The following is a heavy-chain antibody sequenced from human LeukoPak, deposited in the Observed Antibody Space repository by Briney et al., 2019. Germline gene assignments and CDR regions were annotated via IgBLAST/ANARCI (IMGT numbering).Heavy chain of an antibody. D-gene: IGHD5-18*01. V-gene: IGHV4-59*01. CDR1: GGSISSYY. CDR3: ARSHKAMAGEGLFDY. J-gene: IGHJ4*02. CDR2: IYYSENT. Sequence: PSETLSLTCTVSGGSISSYYWSWIRHPPGKGLEWIGYIYYSENTNYNPYLKSRVTISVDTSKNQFSLKLSSVTAADTAVYYCARSHKAMAGEGLFDYWGQGTLVTVSS.